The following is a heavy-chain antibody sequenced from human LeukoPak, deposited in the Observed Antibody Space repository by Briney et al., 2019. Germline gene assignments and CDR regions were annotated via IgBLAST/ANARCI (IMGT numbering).Heavy chain of an antibody. D-gene: IGHD6-25*01. V-gene: IGHV3-7*02. CDR1: GFTLSNFW. Sequence: PGGSLRLSCAASGFTLSNFWMNWVRQAPGKGLEWVAIINRDGTQKYYVDSVKGRFTISRDNAKNSLYLQMNSLRAEDTAVYYCARAADPFDYWGQGTLVTVSS. J-gene: IGHJ4*02. CDR3: ARAADPFDY. CDR2: INRDGTQK.